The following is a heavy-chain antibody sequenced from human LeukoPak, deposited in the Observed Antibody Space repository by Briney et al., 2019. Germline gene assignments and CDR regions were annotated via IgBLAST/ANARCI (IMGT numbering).Heavy chain of an antibody. CDR2: INHSGST. CDR3: ASLDSLGYCSSTSCYSGY. V-gene: IGHV4-34*01. J-gene: IGHJ4*02. Sequence: KPSETLSLTCAVYGGSFSGYYWSWIRQPPGKGLEWIGEINHSGSTNYNPSLKSRVTISVDTSKNQFSLKLSSVTAADTAVYYCASLDSLGYCSSTSCYSGYWGQGTLVTVSS. D-gene: IGHD2-2*01. CDR1: GGSFSGYY.